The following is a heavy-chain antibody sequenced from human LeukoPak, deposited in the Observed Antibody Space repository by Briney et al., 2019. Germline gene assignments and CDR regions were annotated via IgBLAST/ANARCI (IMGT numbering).Heavy chain of an antibody. CDR2: ISGSGGST. CDR1: GFTFSSYW. CDR3: ANIPVFDYDILTGPLGLDY. V-gene: IGHV3-23*01. D-gene: IGHD3-9*01. J-gene: IGHJ4*02. Sequence: GGSLRLSCAASGFTFSSYWMSWVRQAPGKGLEWVSAISGSGGSTYYADSVKGRFTISRDNSKNTLYLQMNSLRAEDTAVYYCANIPVFDYDILTGPLGLDYWGQGTLVTVSS.